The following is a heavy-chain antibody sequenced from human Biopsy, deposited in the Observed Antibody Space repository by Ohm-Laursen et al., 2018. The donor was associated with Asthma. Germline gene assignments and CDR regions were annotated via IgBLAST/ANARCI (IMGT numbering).Heavy chain of an antibody. V-gene: IGHV1-69*13. Sequence: SVKVSCKSLGGTFNTYVIGWVRQAPGQGLEWMGGINSVFGTTTYPQKSQDRVTITADDSTSTVYMELSSLRSEDTAVYYCARKAGSCISRTCYSLDFWGRGTLVTVSS. J-gene: IGHJ4*02. CDR2: INSVFGTT. CDR3: ARKAGSCISRTCYSLDF. D-gene: IGHD2-2*01. CDR1: GGTFNTYV.